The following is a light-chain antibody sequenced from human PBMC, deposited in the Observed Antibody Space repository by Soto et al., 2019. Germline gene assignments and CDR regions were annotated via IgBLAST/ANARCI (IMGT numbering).Light chain of an antibody. CDR1: QSISRT. J-gene: IGKJ4*01. CDR3: QQYNNWPLT. Sequence: EIVLTQSPDTLSVSPGERATLSCRASQSISRTLAWYQQKSGQPPRLLIYDASTRATVFPARFSGSGSGTEFTLTIRSLQSEDFAVYYCQQYNNWPLTFGGGTKVDIK. V-gene: IGKV3D-15*01. CDR2: DAS.